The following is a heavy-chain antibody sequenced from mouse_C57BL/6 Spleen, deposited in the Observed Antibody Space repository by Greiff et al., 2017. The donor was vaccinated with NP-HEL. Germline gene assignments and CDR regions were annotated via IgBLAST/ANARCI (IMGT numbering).Heavy chain of an antibody. Sequence: VQLQQSGAELVKPGASVKLSCKASGYTFTSYWMYWVKQRPGQGLEWIGMIHPNSGSTNYNEKFKSKATLTVDKSSSTAYMQLSSLTSEDSAVYYCARFDYDEGFAYWGQGTLVTVSA. CDR1: GYTFTSYW. V-gene: IGHV1-64*01. CDR2: IHPNSGST. J-gene: IGHJ3*01. D-gene: IGHD2-4*01. CDR3: ARFDYDEGFAY.